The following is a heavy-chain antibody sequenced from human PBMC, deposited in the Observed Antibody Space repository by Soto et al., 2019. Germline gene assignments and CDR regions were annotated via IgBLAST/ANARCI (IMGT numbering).Heavy chain of an antibody. Sequence: EVQLVESGGGLVQPGGSLRLSCAASGFTVSSNYMSWVRQAPGKGLEWVSVIYSGGSTYYADSVKGRFTISRHNSKNTLYLQMNRLRAEDTAVYYCARVGIAVAGTPLDYWGQGTLVTVSS. J-gene: IGHJ4*02. V-gene: IGHV3-53*04. CDR2: IYSGGST. D-gene: IGHD6-19*01. CDR1: GFTVSSNY. CDR3: ARVGIAVAGTPLDY.